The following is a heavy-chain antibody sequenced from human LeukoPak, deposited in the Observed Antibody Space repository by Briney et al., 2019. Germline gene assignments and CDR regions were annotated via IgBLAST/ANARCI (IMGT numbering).Heavy chain of an antibody. CDR1: GFTFSSYA. Sequence: GGSLRLSCAASGFTFSSYAMSWVRQAPGKGLEWVSAISGSGGSTYYADSVKGRFTISRDNSKNTLYLQMNSLRAEDTAVYYCARDGDPVRSGYYLGDFDYWAREPWSPSPQ. J-gene: IGHJ4*02. CDR3: ARDGDPVRSGYYLGDFDY. D-gene: IGHD3-3*01. CDR2: ISGSGGST. V-gene: IGHV3-23*01.